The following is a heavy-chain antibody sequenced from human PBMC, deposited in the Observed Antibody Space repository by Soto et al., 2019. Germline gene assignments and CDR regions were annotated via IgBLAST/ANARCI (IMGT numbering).Heavy chain of an antibody. Sequence: QVQLVQSGAEVKKPGSSVKVSCKASGGTFSSYTISWVRQAPGQGLEWMGRIIPILGIANYAQKFQGRVTITADKSTSTAYMELSSLRSEDTAVYYCARGAGGVVVSPAHAAFDIWGQGTMVTVSS. V-gene: IGHV1-69*02. J-gene: IGHJ3*02. CDR3: ARGAGGVVVSPAHAAFDI. D-gene: IGHD3-22*01. CDR1: GGTFSSYT. CDR2: IIPILGIA.